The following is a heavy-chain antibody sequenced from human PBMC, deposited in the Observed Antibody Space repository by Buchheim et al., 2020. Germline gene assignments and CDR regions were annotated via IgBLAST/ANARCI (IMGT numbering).Heavy chain of an antibody. J-gene: IGHJ6*02. D-gene: IGHD1-7*01. CDR1: GFTFSSYE. Sequence: EVQLVESGGGLVQPGGSLRLSCAASGFTFSSYEMNWVRQAPGKGLEWVSYISSSGSTIYYADSVKGRITITRDHAKNSLYLQMNSLRAEDTAVYYCAREGITGTTYGMDVWGQGTT. CDR2: ISSSGSTI. V-gene: IGHV3-48*03. CDR3: AREGITGTTYGMDV.